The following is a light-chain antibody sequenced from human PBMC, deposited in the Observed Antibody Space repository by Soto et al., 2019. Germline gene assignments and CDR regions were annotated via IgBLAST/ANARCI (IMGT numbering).Light chain of an antibody. V-gene: IGKV3D-15*01. CDR3: QQYYNWQLN. Sequence: IVMTQSPATLSVSPGERATLSCRASQSVSNNLAWHQQKPGQAPSLLIYGASTRATDNAARFSGSGSGTEFTLTISSLQSEDFEVYYCQQYYNWQLNFGRGTKVNI. J-gene: IGKJ4*01. CDR2: GAS. CDR1: QSVSNN.